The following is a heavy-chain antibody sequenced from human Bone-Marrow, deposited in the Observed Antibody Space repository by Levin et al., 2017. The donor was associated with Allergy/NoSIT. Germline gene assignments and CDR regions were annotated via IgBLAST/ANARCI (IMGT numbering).Heavy chain of an antibody. CDR2: IHGIESVI. D-gene: IGHD3-3*01. CDR1: GFTFTTYS. CDR3: AGDRFWSFEH. V-gene: IGHV3-48*02. Sequence: PGGSLRLSCAASGFTFTTYSMNWIRQAPGKGLEWISYIHGIESVISYADSVKGRFTVSRDNAKNSLYLQMNSLRDEDTAVYYCAGDRFWSFEHWGRGALVTVSS. J-gene: IGHJ4*02.